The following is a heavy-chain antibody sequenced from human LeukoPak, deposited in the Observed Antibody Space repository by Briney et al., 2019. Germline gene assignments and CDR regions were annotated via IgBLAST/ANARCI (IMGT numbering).Heavy chain of an antibody. CDR2: INHSGST. CDR3: ATILTGYYFDY. V-gene: IGHV4-34*01. D-gene: IGHD3-9*01. J-gene: IGHJ4*02. Sequence: PSETLSLTCAVYGGSFSGYYWSWIRQPPGKGLEWIGEINHSGSTNYNPSLKSRVTISVDTSKNQFSLKLSSVTAADTAVYYCATILTGYYFDYWGQGTLVTVSS. CDR1: GGSFSGYY.